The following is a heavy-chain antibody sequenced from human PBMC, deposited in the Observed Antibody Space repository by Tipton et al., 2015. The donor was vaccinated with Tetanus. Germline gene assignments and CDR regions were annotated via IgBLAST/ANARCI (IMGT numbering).Heavy chain of an antibody. J-gene: IGHJ4*02. D-gene: IGHD5-18*01. V-gene: IGHV4-59*08. CDR1: GASISSYY. CDR3: ARQKRGYSYGAFDY. Sequence: TLSLTCTVSGASISSYYWSWIRQPPGKGLEWIAYISSSGRTNYNPSLKSRVTISIDTSKNQFSLKLSSVTAADTAVYYCARQKRGYSYGAFDYWGQGTLVTVSS. CDR2: ISSSGRT.